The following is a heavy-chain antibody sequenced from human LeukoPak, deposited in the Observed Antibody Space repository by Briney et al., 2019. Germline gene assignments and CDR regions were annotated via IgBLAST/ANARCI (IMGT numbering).Heavy chain of an antibody. CDR2: MNPNSGNT. CDR3: ARVVSGGWSDS. D-gene: IGHD2-15*01. CDR1: GYTFTSYD. J-gene: IGHJ5*01. V-gene: IGHV1-8*01. Sequence: ASVKASCKASGYTFTSYDINWVRQATGQGLEWMGWMNPNSGNTGYAQKFQGRVTMTRSTSVSTAYMELSSLGSEDTAVYYCARVVSGGWSDSWGQGTLVTVSS.